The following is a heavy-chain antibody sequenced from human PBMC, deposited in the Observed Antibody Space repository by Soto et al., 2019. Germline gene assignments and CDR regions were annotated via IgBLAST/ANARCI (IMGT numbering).Heavy chain of an antibody. Sequence: ASVKVSCKASGFTFTAYYMHWVRQAPGQGLEWMGWINPNSGGTNYAQNFQGWVTMTRDTSISTAYMELSRLKSDDTAVYYCARDHVVRGVPLLFGMDLWGQGTTVTVSS. D-gene: IGHD3-10*01. CDR2: INPNSGGT. CDR1: GFTFTAYY. CDR3: ARDHVVRGVPLLFGMDL. J-gene: IGHJ6*02. V-gene: IGHV1-2*04.